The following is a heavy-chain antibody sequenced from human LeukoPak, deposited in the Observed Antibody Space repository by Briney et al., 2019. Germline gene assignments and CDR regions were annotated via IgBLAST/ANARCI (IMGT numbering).Heavy chain of an antibody. CDR2: FSGSGGST. CDR1: GFTFSSYA. CDR3: ARAREYCSGGSCYLEDFQH. V-gene: IGHV3-23*01. Sequence: GGSLRLSCAASGFTFSSYAMSWVRQAPGKGREWVSAFSGSGGSTHHADSVKGRFTISRENSKNTLYLQMNSLRAENTAVYYCARAREYCSGGSCYLEDFQHWGQGTLVTVSS. J-gene: IGHJ1*01. D-gene: IGHD2-15*01.